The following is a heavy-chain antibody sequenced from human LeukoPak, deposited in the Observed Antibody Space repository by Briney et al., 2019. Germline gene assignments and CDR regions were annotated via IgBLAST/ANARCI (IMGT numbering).Heavy chain of an antibody. CDR1: GFTFSDSN. CDR3: ARDDYYDTSGYSQDD. CDR2: ISSSSDSI. V-gene: IGHV3-48*01. D-gene: IGHD3-22*01. J-gene: IGHJ4*02. Sequence: GGSLRLSCAASGFTFSDSNMNWVRQAPGKGLEWVSYISSSSDSIYYADSVKGRFTISRDNAKNSLYLQMNSLRAEDTAVYFCARDDYYDTSGYSQDDRGQGTLVIVSS.